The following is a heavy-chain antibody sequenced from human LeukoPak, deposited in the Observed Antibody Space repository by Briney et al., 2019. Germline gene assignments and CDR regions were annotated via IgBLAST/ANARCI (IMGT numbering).Heavy chain of an antibody. D-gene: IGHD3-9*01. V-gene: IGHV1-2*02. Sequence: GASVKVSCKASGYTFTGYYMHWVRQAPGQGLEWMGWINPNSGGTNYAQKFQGRVTMTRDTSISTAYMELSRLRSDDTAVYYCNVRYFDWLLGLSAFDIWGQGTMVTVSS. CDR2: INPNSGGT. CDR3: NVRYFDWLLGLSAFDI. CDR1: GYTFTGYY. J-gene: IGHJ3*02.